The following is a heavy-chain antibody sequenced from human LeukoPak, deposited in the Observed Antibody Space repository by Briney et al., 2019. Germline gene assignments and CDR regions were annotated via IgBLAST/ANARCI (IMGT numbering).Heavy chain of an antibody. CDR3: ARGRGGSYYYDSSGYSDY. Sequence: SETLSLTCTVSGGSISSYYWSWIRQPPGKGLEWIGYIYYSGSTNYNPSLKSRVTISVDTSKNQFSLKLSSVTAADTAVYYCARGRGGSYYYDSSGYSDYWGQGTLVTVSS. D-gene: IGHD3-22*01. V-gene: IGHV4-59*12. J-gene: IGHJ4*02. CDR1: GGSISSYY. CDR2: IYYSGST.